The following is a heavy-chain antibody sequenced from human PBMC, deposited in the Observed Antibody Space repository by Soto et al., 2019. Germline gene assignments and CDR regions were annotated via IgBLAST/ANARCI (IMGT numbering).Heavy chain of an antibody. V-gene: IGHV4-39*01. CDR2: VHYSGST. Sequence: PSETLSLTCTVSGGSINNYYWGWIRQPPGKGLEWIATVHYSGSTYYTPSLKSRVTISADTSKNQFSLRLNSVTAADTAVYYCARQHYYDSSGYYTWNWGQGTLVTVSS. J-gene: IGHJ4*02. CDR3: ARQHYYDSSGYYTWN. CDR1: GGSINNYY. D-gene: IGHD3-22*01.